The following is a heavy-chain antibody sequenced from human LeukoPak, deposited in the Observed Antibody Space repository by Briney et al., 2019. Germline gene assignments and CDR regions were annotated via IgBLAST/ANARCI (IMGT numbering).Heavy chain of an antibody. J-gene: IGHJ4*02. CDR3: ARPARRVRATSGFDY. Sequence: GGSLRLSCAASGFTSSSSAMHWVRLAPGKGLEWVAVISYDGSNKYYADSVKGRFTISRDNAKNTLYLQMNSLRAEDTAVYYCARPARRVRATSGFDYWVQGTLVTVSS. CDR2: ISYDGSNK. D-gene: IGHD1-26*01. CDR1: GFTSSSSA. V-gene: IGHV3-30-3*01.